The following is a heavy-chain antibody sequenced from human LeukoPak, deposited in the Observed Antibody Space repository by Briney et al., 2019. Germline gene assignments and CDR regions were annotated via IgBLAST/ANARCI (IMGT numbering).Heavy chain of an antibody. CDR2: LSDNGGSP. CDR3: AKDPETYSSRWFDS. J-gene: IGHJ5*01. V-gene: IGHV3-23*01. Sequence: PGGSLRLSCAASGFTFSTYAMSWVRQAPGKGLEWVSSLSDNGGSPYYADSVKGRFTISRDNSKNTLHLHMNSLRVEDTAVYYCAKDPETYSSRWFDSWGQGTPVTVSS. CDR1: GFTFSTYA. D-gene: IGHD2-21*01.